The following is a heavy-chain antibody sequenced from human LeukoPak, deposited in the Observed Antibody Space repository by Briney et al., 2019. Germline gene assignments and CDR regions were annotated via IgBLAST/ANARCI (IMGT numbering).Heavy chain of an antibody. Sequence: AASVKVSCKASGGTFSSYAISWVRQAPGQGLEWMGRIIPMLGITNYALKFQGRVTITADKSTSTAYMELSSLRSEDTAVYYCARTYSTTSTYAGYLDYWGQGTLVTVSS. V-gene: IGHV1-69*04. CDR3: ARTYSTTSTYAGYLDY. D-gene: IGHD6-13*01. CDR1: GGTFSSYA. CDR2: IIPMLGIT. J-gene: IGHJ4*02.